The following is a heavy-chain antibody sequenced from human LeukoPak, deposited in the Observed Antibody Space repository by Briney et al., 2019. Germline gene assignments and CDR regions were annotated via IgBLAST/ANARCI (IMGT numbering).Heavy chain of an antibody. V-gene: IGHV3-48*03. CDR1: GFTFSSYE. D-gene: IGHD4-17*01. CDR3: ARDPSYGDYADY. Sequence: GGSRRLSCAASGFTFSSYEMNWVRQAPGKGLEWVSYISSSGSTIYYADSVKGRFTISRDNAKNSLYLQMNSLRAEDTAVYYCARDPSYGDYADYWGQGTLVTVSS. J-gene: IGHJ4*02. CDR2: ISSSGSTI.